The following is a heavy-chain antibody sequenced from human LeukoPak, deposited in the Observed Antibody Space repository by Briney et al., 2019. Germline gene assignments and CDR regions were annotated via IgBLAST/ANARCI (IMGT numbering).Heavy chain of an antibody. Sequence: PGGSLRLSCAASGFTFSSYAMNWVRQAPGKGLEWVSAISGSGGSTYYADSVKGRSIISRDNSKSTLYLQMNSLRAEDTATYYCARGSDGSCYSATGDWGQGTLVTVSS. D-gene: IGHD2-15*01. V-gene: IGHV3-23*01. CDR3: ARGSDGSCYSATGD. CDR2: ISGSGGST. CDR1: GFTFSSYA. J-gene: IGHJ4*02.